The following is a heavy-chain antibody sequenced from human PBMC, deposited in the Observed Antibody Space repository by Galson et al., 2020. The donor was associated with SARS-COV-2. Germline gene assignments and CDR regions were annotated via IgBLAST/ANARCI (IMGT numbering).Heavy chain of an antibody. CDR2: IIPIFGTA. CDR1: GGTFSSYA. CDR3: ARVGSYYDSSGPFDY. J-gene: IGHJ4*02. Sequence: SVKVSCKASGGTFSSYAISWVRQAPGQGLEWMGGIIPIFGTANYAQKFQGRVTITADESTSTAYMELSSLRSEDTAVYYCARVGSYYDSSGPFDYWGQGTLVTVSS. D-gene: IGHD3-22*01. V-gene: IGHV1-69*13.